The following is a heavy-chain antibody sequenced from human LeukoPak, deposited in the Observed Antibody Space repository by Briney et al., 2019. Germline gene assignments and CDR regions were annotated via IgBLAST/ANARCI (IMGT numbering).Heavy chain of an antibody. CDR1: GFTFSDYY. D-gene: IGHD3-10*01. Sequence: GGSLRLSCAASGFTFSDYYMSWLRQAPGKGLEWVSHISTISGHTNYADSVKGRFTISRDNAKNSLYLQMNSLRVEDTAVYYCARDYFGSGSYGWFDPWGQGTLATVSS. CDR3: ARDYFGSGSYGWFDP. J-gene: IGHJ5*02. V-gene: IGHV3-11*05. CDR2: ISTISGHT.